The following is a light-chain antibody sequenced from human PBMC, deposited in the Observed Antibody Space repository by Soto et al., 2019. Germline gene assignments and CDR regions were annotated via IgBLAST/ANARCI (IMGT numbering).Light chain of an antibody. CDR2: AAS. CDR1: QSVRDY. Sequence: DIQMIQSPFSLFASVGDRVTLTCQASQSVRDYVNWYQQRPGKAPNLLIYAASTLHSGVPSRFSGSGSGTFFTLTINGLQPEDFATYYCQQSYSTPRIFGQGTKVDIK. CDR3: QQSYSTPRI. V-gene: IGKV1-39*01. J-gene: IGKJ1*01.